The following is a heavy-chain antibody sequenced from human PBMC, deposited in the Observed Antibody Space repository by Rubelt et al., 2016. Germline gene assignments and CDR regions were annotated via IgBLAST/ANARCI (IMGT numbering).Heavy chain of an antibody. CDR2: IYHSGST. CDR1: GYSISSGYY. Sequence: QLQLQESGPGLVKPSETLSLTCTVSGYSISSGYYWGWIRQPPGKGLEWIGSIYHSGSTNYNPSLKSRVTISVDTSKNQFSLKLSSVTAADTAVFYCAIGRSGDSLRFLEWLLEKYNWFDPWGQGTLVTVSS. J-gene: IGHJ5*02. CDR3: AIGRSGDSLRFLEWLLEKYNWFDP. D-gene: IGHD3-3*01. V-gene: IGHV4-38-2*02.